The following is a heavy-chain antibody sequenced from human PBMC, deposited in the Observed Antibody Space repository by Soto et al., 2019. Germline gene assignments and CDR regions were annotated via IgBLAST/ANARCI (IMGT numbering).Heavy chain of an antibody. CDR2: IYWDDDK. J-gene: IGHJ5*02. Sequence: QITLKESGPTLVKPTQTLTLTCTFSGFSLSTSGVGVGWIRQPPGRALEWLALIYWDDDKRYSPSLKSRLTITKDTSKNQGVLTMTNMDPVDTATYYCAHRLPDIVVVPAAGWFDPWGQGTLVTVSS. CDR3: AHRLPDIVVVPAAGWFDP. V-gene: IGHV2-5*02. CDR1: GFSLSTSGVG. D-gene: IGHD2-2*01.